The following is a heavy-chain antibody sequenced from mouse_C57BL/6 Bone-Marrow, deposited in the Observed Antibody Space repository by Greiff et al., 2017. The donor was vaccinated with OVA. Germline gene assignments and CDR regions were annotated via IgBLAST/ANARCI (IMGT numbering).Heavy chain of an antibody. J-gene: IGHJ4*01. V-gene: IGHV10-1*01. CDR2: IRSKSNNYAT. CDR1: GFSFNTYA. Sequence: EVNLVESGGGLVQPKGSLKLSCAASGFSFNTYAMNWVRQAPGKGLEWVARIRSKSNNYATYYADSVKDRFTISRDDSESMLYLQMNNLKTEDTAMYYCVRHLDYLYAMDYWGQGTSVTVSS. D-gene: IGHD2-4*01. CDR3: VRHLDYLYAMDY.